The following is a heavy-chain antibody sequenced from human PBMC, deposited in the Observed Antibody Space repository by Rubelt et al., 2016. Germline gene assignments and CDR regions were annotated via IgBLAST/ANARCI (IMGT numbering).Heavy chain of an antibody. J-gene: IGHJ4*02. D-gene: IGHD4-23*01. CDR3: ATAAYGGNSPFDY. V-gene: IGHV1-24*01. Sequence: QVQLVQSGAEVKKPGASVKVSCKVSGYTLTELSMHWVRQAPGKGLEWLGGFDTEDGETSYAQKFQGRVTLTEDTSTDTAYMELSSLRSEDTAVYYCATAAYGGNSPFDYWGQGTLVTVSS. CDR2: FDTEDGET. CDR1: GYTLTELS.